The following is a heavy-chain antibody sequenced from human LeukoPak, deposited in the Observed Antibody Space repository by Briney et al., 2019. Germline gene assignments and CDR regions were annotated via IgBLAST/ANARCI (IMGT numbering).Heavy chain of an antibody. Sequence: PGRSLRLSCAASGFTFSNYGMHWVRQVSGKGLEWVSVIYTGGSTYHADSVKGRFTISRDNSKNMLYLQMNSLRGEDTAVYYCARSGYRSGWNWGQGTLVTVSS. CDR3: ARSGYRSGWN. J-gene: IGHJ4*02. V-gene: IGHV3-66*01. CDR2: IYTGGST. D-gene: IGHD6-19*01. CDR1: GFTFSNYG.